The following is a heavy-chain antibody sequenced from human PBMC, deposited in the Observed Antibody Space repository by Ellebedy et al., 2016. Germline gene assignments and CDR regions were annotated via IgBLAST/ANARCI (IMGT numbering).Heavy chain of an antibody. V-gene: IGHV3-48*02. CDR1: GFTFNSHS. CDR3: ASSFCAGDCSRDVDHY. D-gene: IGHD2-21*02. J-gene: IGHJ4*02. CDR2: ISSSGNTV. Sequence: GESLKISXAASGFTFNSHSMNWVRQAPEKGLEWVAYISSSGNTVYYADSLKGRFTISRDNARSSLFLQMNSLRDEDTAVYFCASSFCAGDCSRDVDHYWGQGTPVTVSS.